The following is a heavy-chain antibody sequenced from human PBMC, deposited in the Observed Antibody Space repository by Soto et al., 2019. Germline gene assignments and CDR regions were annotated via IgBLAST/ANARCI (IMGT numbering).Heavy chain of an antibody. Sequence: EVQLVESGGGLVQPGRSLRLSCAASGFTFDDYAMHWVRQAPGKGLEWVSGISWNSGSIRYADSVKGRFTISRDNAKNSLYLQMNSLRGEDTALYYCAIHINSSGWYFDYWGQGTLVTVSS. CDR3: AIHINSSGWYFDY. D-gene: IGHD6-19*01. CDR1: GFTFDDYA. J-gene: IGHJ4*02. V-gene: IGHV3-9*01. CDR2: ISWNSGSI.